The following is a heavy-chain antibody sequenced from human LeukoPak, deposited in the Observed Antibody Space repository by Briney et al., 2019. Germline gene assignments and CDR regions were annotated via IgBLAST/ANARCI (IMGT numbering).Heavy chain of an antibody. CDR1: GFTLITYW. V-gene: IGHV3-7*03. D-gene: IGHD6-19*01. CDR2: INQDGSEK. Sequence: GGSLRLSCAASGFTLITYWMTWVRQAPGKGLECVANINQDGSEKYYVGSVKGRFTISRDNSKNTLYLQMNSLRAEDTAVYYCAKSLYSNGDAFDIWGQGTMVTVSS. CDR3: AKSLYSNGDAFDI. J-gene: IGHJ3*02.